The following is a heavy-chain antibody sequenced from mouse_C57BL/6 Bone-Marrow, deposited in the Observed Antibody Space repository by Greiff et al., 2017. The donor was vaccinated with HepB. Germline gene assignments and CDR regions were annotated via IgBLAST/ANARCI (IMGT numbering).Heavy chain of an antibody. V-gene: IGHV1-81*01. CDR2: IYPRSGNT. D-gene: IGHD1-1*01. CDR3: VVLITTVDPSY. CDR1: GYTFTSYG. Sequence: VKLMESGAELARPGASVKLSCKASGYTFTSYGISWVKQRTGQGLEWIGEIYPRSGNTYYNEKFKGKATLTADKSSSTAYMELRSLTSEDSAVYFCVVLITTVDPSYWGQGTLVTVSA. J-gene: IGHJ3*01.